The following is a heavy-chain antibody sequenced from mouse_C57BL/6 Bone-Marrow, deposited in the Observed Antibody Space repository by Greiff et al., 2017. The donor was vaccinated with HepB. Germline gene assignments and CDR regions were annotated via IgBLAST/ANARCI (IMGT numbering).Heavy chain of an antibody. Sequence: EVMLVESGGDLVKPGGSLKLSCAASGFTFSSYGMSWVRQTPDKRLEWVATISSGGSYTYYPDSVKGRFNISRDNAKNTLYLQMSSLKSEDTAMYYCARHPYGYEGYFDYWGQGTTLTVSS. CDR2: ISSGGSYT. V-gene: IGHV5-6*01. CDR3: ARHPYGYEGYFDY. CDR1: GFTFSSYG. J-gene: IGHJ2*01. D-gene: IGHD2-2*01.